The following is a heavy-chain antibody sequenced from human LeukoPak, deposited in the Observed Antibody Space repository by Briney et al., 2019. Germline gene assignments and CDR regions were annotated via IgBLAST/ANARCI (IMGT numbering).Heavy chain of an antibody. V-gene: IGHV3-30*19. Sequence: PGGSLRLSCAASGFTFSSYGMHWVRQAPGKGLEWVAVIWYDGSNKYYADSVKGRFTISRDNSKNTLYLQMNSLRAEDTAVYYCARLHYYDSSGYYPGTDNWFDPWGQGTLVTVSS. CDR3: ARLHYYDSSGYYPGTDNWFDP. D-gene: IGHD3-22*01. CDR1: GFTFSSYG. CDR2: IWYDGSNK. J-gene: IGHJ5*02.